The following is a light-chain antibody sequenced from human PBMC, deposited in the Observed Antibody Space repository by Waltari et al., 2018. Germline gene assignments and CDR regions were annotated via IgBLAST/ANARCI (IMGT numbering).Light chain of an antibody. CDR3: AAWDDSLGGVV. V-gene: IGLV1-47*01. Sequence: QSVLTQPPSASATPGQRATISCSGSSSTIGSIYVYWYQQLPGSAPKLLISRDNQRPSGVPDRFSGSKSGTSASLSISGLRSEDEADYYCAAWDDSLGGVVFGGGTKLTVL. CDR2: RDN. CDR1: SSTIGSIY. J-gene: IGLJ2*01.